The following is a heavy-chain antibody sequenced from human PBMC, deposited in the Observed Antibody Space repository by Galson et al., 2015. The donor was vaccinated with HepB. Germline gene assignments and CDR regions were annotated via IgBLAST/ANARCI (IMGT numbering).Heavy chain of an antibody. CDR3: AREGWLRSSGGYYYYYGMDV. V-gene: IGHV1-3*01. J-gene: IGHJ6*02. CDR1: GYTFTSYA. Sequence: SVKVSCKASGYTFTSYAMHWVRQAPGQRLEWMGWINAGNGNTKYSQKFQGRVTITRDTSASTAYMELSSLRSEDTAVYYCAREGWLRSSGGYYYYYGMDVWGQGTTVTVSS. CDR2: INAGNGNT. D-gene: IGHD5-12*01.